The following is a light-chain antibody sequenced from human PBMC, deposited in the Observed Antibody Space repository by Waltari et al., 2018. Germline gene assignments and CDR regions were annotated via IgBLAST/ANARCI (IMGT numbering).Light chain of an antibody. CDR2: WAS. Sequence: DIVMTQSPDSLAESLGERATIHCKSSQNVLYSSNNKNYLAWYQQKPGQPPKLLIYWASTRESGVPDRFSGSGSGTDFTLTISSLQAEDVAVYYCQQYYSTPSWTFGQGTKVEIK. CDR3: QQYYSTPSWT. CDR1: QNVLYSSNNKNY. J-gene: IGKJ1*01. V-gene: IGKV4-1*01.